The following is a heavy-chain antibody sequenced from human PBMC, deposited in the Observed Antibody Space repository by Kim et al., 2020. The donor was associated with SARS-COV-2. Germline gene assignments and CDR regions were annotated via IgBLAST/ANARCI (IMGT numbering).Heavy chain of an antibody. V-gene: IGHV4-4*02. Sequence: SETLSLTCAVSGGSISSSNWWSWVRQPPGKGLEWIGEISHSGSTNYNPSLKSRVTISVDKSKNQFSLNLSSVTAADTAVYYCTRYCTSTSWARSSNYYSGMDVWGQGTTVTVTS. D-gene: IGHD2-2*01. CDR3: TRYCTSTSWARSSNYYSGMDV. J-gene: IGHJ6*02. CDR2: ISHSGST. CDR1: GGSISSSNW.